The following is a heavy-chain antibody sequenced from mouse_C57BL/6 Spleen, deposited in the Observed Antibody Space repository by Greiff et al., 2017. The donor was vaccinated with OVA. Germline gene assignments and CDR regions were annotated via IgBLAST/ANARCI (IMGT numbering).Heavy chain of an antibody. Sequence: QVQLQQPGAELVMPGASVKLSCKASGYTFTSYWMHWVKQRPGQGLEWIGEIDPSDSYTNYNQKFKGKSTLTVDKSSSTAYMQLSSLTSEDSAVYYCARGYYGSSYRGYFDYWGQGTTLTVSS. CDR2: IDPSDSYT. CDR3: ARGYYGSSYRGYFDY. CDR1: GYTFTSYW. J-gene: IGHJ2*01. V-gene: IGHV1-69*01. D-gene: IGHD1-1*01.